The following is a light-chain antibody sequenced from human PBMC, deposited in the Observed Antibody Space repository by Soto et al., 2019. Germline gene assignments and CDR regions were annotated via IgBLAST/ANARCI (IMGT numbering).Light chain of an antibody. Sequence: EIVLTQSPATLSLSPGERATLSCRASQSVSSQLAWYQHKPGQAPRLLIYDASNRASGIPATFSGRGSGTDCTSTMSSLEPEDFAVYYLHQRYSWPRTFGQGTQLELK. CDR3: HQRYSWPRT. CDR2: DAS. J-gene: IGKJ2*01. CDR1: QSVSSQ. V-gene: IGKV3-11*01.